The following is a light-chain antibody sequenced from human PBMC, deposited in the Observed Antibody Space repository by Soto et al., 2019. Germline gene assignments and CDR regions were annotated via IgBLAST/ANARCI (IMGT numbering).Light chain of an antibody. CDR2: GAS. V-gene: IGKV3-20*01. Sequence: EIVWTQSPGTLSLSPGERATLSCRASQSVSNSYLAWYRPKPGQAPTLLIYGASSRATGIPDRFSGSGSGTDFTLNISRLEREDFAVYYCQQYGSSPLTFGGGTKVAI. J-gene: IGKJ4*01. CDR3: QQYGSSPLT. CDR1: QSVSNSY.